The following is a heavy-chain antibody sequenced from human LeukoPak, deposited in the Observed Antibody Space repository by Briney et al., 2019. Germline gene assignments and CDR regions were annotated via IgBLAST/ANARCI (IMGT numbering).Heavy chain of an antibody. CDR1: GFTFSSYG. V-gene: IGHV3-23*01. CDR2: ISGSGDST. CDR3: AKDQGYYGSGSYKEYFQH. D-gene: IGHD3-10*01. Sequence: GGSLRLSCAASGFTFSSYGMHWVRQAPGKGLEWVSAISGSGDSTYYADSVKGRFTTSRDNSKNTLYLQMNSLRADDTAVYYCAKDQGYYGSGSYKEYFQHWGQGTLVTVSS. J-gene: IGHJ1*01.